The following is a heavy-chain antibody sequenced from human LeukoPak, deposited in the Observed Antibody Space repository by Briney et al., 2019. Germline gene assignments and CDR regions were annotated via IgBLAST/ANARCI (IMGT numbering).Heavy chain of an antibody. Sequence: GGSLRLSCAASGFTFSSYWMSWVRQAPGKGLEWVANIKQDGSEKYYVDFVKGRFTISRDNAKNSLYLQMNSLRDEDTAVYYCARGGTAMVTSWFSDYWGQGTLVTVSS. V-gene: IGHV3-7*01. CDR1: GFTFSSYW. CDR3: ARGGTAMVTSWFSDY. J-gene: IGHJ4*02. D-gene: IGHD5-18*01. CDR2: IKQDGSEK.